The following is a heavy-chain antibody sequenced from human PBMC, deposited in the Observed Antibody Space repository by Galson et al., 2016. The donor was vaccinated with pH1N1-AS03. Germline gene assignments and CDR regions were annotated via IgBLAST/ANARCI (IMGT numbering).Heavy chain of an antibody. J-gene: IGHJ4*02. V-gene: IGHV3-23*01. CDR2: IAGGGVTT. CDR1: GFIFTHYS. D-gene: IGHD2-15*01. Sequence: SLRLSCAASGFIFTHYSMHWVRQAPGKGLEWVSAIAGGGVTTYYADSVKGRFTISRDNSKNTLYLRINSLRAEDTAIYYCAKLCLGYCAYWGQGTLVTVSS. CDR3: AKLCLGYCAY.